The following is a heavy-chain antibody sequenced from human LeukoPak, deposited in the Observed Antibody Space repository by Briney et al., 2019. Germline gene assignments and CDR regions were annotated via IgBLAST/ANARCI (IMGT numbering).Heavy chain of an antibody. CDR2: INPNSGGT. CDR1: GYTFTGYY. D-gene: IGHD3-22*01. CDR3: ARDDSSGYFGFDY. V-gene: IGHV1-2*02. J-gene: IGHJ4*02. Sequence: ASVKVSCKASGYTFTGYYMHWVRQAPGQGLEWMGWINPNSGGTNYAQKFQGRVTMTRDTSISTAYMELSRLRSDDTAVYYCARDDSSGYFGFDYWGQGTLATVSS.